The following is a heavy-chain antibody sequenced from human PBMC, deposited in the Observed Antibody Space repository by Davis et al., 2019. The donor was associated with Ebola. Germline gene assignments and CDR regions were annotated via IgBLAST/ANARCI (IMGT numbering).Heavy chain of an antibody. J-gene: IGHJ5*02. D-gene: IGHD3-16*01. V-gene: IGHV3-53*01. Sequence: DSVKGRFTISRDNSKNTLYLQMNSLRAEDTAVYYCAKGEQNWFDPWGQGTLVTVSS. CDR3: AKGEQNWFDP.